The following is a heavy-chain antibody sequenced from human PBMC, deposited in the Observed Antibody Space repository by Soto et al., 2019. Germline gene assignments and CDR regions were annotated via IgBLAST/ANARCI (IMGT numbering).Heavy chain of an antibody. CDR3: AKDRTRLGDAFDI. CDR1: GFTFSSYA. D-gene: IGHD1-1*01. V-gene: IGHV3-30*04. CDR2: ISYDGSNK. Sequence: QVQLVESGGGVVQPGRSLRLSCAASGFTFSSYAMHWVRQAPGKGLEWVAVISYDGSNKYYADSVKGRFTISRDNSKNTLYLQMNSLRAEDTAVYYCAKDRTRLGDAFDIWGQGTMVTVSS. J-gene: IGHJ3*02.